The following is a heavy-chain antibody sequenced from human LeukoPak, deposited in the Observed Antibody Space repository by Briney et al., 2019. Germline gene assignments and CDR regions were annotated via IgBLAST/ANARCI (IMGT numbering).Heavy chain of an antibody. CDR2: INGDGDKT. J-gene: IGHJ6*04. CDR3: VKVGGT. Sequence: GGSLRLSCVASGFTFDRYIMQWLRQAPGKGLEWISVINGDGDKTFHADSVRGRFTTSRDNNKNSLYLQMNSLRPEDTAFYYCVKVGGTWGRRITVTASS. CDR1: GFTFDRYI. D-gene: IGHD3-10*01. V-gene: IGHV3-43*02.